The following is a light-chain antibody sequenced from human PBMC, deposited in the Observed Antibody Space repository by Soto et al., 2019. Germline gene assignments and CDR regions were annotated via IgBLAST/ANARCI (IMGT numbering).Light chain of an antibody. V-gene: IGLV2-11*01. CDR2: DVS. J-gene: IGLJ2*01. CDR1: SSDVGGYNY. Sequence: QSALTQPRSVSGSPGQSVTISCTGTSSDVGGYNYVSWYQQHPGKAPKLMIYDVSQRPSGVPDRFSGSKSGNTASLTISGFQHEDEADYYCCSYAGSHFLFGGGTKLTVL. CDR3: CSYAGSHFL.